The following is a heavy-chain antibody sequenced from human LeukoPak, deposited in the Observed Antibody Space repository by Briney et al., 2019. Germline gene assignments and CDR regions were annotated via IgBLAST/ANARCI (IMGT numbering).Heavy chain of an antibody. CDR1: GFTFSSYA. CDR2: ISYDGSNK. CDR3: AREEVVVTTDAFDI. V-gene: IGHV3-30-3*01. Sequence: PGRSLRLSCAASGFTFSSYAMHWVRQAPGKGLEWVAVISYDGSNKYYADSVKGRFTISRDNSKNTLYLQMNSLRAEDTAVYYCAREEVVVTTDAFDIWGQGTMVTVSS. J-gene: IGHJ3*02. D-gene: IGHD2-21*02.